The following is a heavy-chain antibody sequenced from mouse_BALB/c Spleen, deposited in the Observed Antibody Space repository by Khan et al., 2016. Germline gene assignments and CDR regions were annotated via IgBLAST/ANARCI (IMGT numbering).Heavy chain of an antibody. V-gene: IGHV5-6-3*01. CDR1: GFTFTTYA. Sequence: EVQLLESGGGFVQPGGSLELSCAASGFTFTTYAMSWVRQTPDKRLELVATINSDGSSNYYADTVKGRFTISRDNAKNTLYLQMSRLKSEDTAMYYCARVRHTMDYWGRGTSVTVSS. CDR2: INSDGSSN. J-gene: IGHJ4*01. CDR3: ARVRHTMDY. D-gene: IGHD2-14*01.